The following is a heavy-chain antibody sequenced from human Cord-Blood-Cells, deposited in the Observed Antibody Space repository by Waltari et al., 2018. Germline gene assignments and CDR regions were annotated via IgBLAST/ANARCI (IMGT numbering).Heavy chain of an antibody. Sequence: QVQLVQSGAEVKKPGASVKVSCKASGYTFTSYYINWVRQATGHGLEWMGWMNPNRGNTGYAQKFQGRGTMTRNTSISTAYMELSSLRSEDTAVYYCVRVGDPDDFWSGSNWFDPWGQGTLVTVSS. V-gene: IGHV1-8*01. D-gene: IGHD3-3*01. CDR3: VRVGDPDDFWSGSNWFDP. CDR2: MNPNRGNT. CDR1: GYTFTSYY. J-gene: IGHJ5*02.